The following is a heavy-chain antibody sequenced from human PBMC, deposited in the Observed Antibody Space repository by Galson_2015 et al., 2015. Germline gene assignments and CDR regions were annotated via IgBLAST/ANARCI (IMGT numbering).Heavy chain of an antibody. CDR3: ALVAATRSFYYYYYMDV. CDR2: IYHSGST. D-gene: IGHD2-15*01. V-gene: IGHV4-4*02. CDR1: GGSISSSNW. J-gene: IGHJ6*03. Sequence: ETLSLTCAVSGGSISSSNWWSWVRQPPGKGLEWIGEIYHSGSTNYNPSLKSRVTISVDKSKNQFSLKLSSVTAADTAVYYCALVAATRSFYYYYYMDVWGEGTTVTVSS.